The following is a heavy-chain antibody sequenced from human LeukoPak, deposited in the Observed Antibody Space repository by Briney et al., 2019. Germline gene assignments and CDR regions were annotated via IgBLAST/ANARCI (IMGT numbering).Heavy chain of an antibody. D-gene: IGHD2-21*01. V-gene: IGHV3-23*01. J-gene: IGHJ4*02. CDR1: GFTFSSYA. Sequence: GGSLRLSCAASGFTFSSYAMSWVRQAPGKGLEGVSGISVSGAGTYYADSVKGRFTISRDNSKDTLYLQMNSLGAEDTAIFYCAKIVDNNYPRSVDSWGQGTLVTVSS. CDR2: ISVSGAGT. CDR3: AKIVDNNYPRSVDS.